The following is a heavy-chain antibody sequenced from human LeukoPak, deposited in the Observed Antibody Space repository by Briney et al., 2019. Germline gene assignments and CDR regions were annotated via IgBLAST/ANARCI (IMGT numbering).Heavy chain of an antibody. CDR2: IYHSGTT. D-gene: IGHD4-11*01. CDR3: ARAVSFDY. CDR1: GGSINNYY. J-gene: IGHJ4*02. Sequence: SETLSLTCSVSGGSINNYYWNWIRQPPGKGLEWIGYIYHSGTTIYNPSLKSRVTMSIDTSKNQFSLRLSSVTAADTAVYYCARAVSFDYWGQGALVTVSS. V-gene: IGHV4-59*08.